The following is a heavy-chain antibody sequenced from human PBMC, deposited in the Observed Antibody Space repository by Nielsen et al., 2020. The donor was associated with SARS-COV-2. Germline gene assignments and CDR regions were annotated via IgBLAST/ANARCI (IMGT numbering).Heavy chain of an antibody. CDR2: TYYRSKWYN. CDR1: GDSVSSSSAA. D-gene: IGHD4-17*01. Sequence: LRLSCAISGDSVSSSSAAWNWIRQSPSRGLEWLGRTYYRSKWYNDYAVSVKSRITINPDTSKNQFSLHLNSVTPEDTAVYYCARARGAYGDYYYYYYTDVWGKGTTITVSS. J-gene: IGHJ6*03. CDR3: ARARGAYGDYYYYYYTDV. V-gene: IGHV6-1*01.